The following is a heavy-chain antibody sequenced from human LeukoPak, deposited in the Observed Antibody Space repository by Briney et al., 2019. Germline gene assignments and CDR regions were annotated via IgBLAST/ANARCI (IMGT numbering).Heavy chain of an antibody. CDR1: GGSFSGYY. Sequence: PSETLSLTCAVYGGSFSGYYWSWIRQPPGKGLEWVGEINHSGSTNYNPSLKSRVTISVDTSKNQFSLKLSSVTAADTAVYYCASRFWGSYRYCDKNWFDPWGQGTLVTVSS. CDR2: INHSGST. V-gene: IGHV4-34*01. CDR3: ASRFWGSYRYCDKNWFDP. D-gene: IGHD3-16*02. J-gene: IGHJ5*02.